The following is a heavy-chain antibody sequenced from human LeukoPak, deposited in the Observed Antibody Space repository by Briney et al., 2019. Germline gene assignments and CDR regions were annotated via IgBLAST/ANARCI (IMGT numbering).Heavy chain of an antibody. J-gene: IGHJ4*02. CDR1: GYSISSAYY. V-gene: IGHV4-38-2*02. CDR3: ARDSSVGYIDY. CDR2: IYHSGST. Sequence: KPSETLSLTCTVSGYSISSAYYWGWIRQPPGKGLEWIGSIYHSGSTYYNPSLKSRVTISVDTSKNQFSLKLSSVTAADTAVYYCARDSSVGYIDYWGQGTLVTVSS.